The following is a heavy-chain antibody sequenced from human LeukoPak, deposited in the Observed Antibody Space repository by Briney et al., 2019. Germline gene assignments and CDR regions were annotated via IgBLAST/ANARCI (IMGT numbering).Heavy chain of an antibody. D-gene: IGHD6-19*01. CDR3: ARDAVAGTGAYLDY. Sequence: GGSLRLSCAASGFTFSSYSMNWVRQAPGKGLEWVSSISSSSSYIYYADSVKGRFTISRDNAKNSLFLQMNSLRAEDTAVYYCARDAVAGTGAYLDYWGQGALVTVSS. CDR2: ISSSSSYI. CDR1: GFTFSSYS. V-gene: IGHV3-21*01. J-gene: IGHJ4*02.